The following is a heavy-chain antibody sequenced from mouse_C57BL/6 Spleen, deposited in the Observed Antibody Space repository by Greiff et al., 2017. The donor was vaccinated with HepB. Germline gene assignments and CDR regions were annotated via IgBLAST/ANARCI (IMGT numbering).Heavy chain of an antibody. D-gene: IGHD1-1*01. Sequence: EVKLQESGPGLVKPSQSLSLTCSVTGYSITSGYYWNWIRQFPGNKLEWMGYISYDGSNNYNPSLKNRISITRNTSKNQFFLKLNSVTTEDTATYYCAYYGSSYDYWGQGTTLTVSS. V-gene: IGHV3-6*01. CDR3: AYYGSSYDY. J-gene: IGHJ2*01. CDR2: ISYDGSN. CDR1: GYSITSGYY.